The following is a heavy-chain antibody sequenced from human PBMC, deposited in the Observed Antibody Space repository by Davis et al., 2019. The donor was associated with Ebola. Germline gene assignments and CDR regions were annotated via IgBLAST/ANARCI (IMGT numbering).Heavy chain of an antibody. Sequence: GESLKISCAASGFTFSNYGMHWVRQAPGKGLEWVAIVWYDGSHKYYADSVKGRFTISRDDSKNTLYLQMNSLRGEDTAVYFCARDRDTGDHGGYFDLWGRGTLVTVSS. J-gene: IGHJ2*01. CDR2: VWYDGSHK. D-gene: IGHD7-27*01. V-gene: IGHV3-33*01. CDR1: GFTFSNYG. CDR3: ARDRDTGDHGGYFDL.